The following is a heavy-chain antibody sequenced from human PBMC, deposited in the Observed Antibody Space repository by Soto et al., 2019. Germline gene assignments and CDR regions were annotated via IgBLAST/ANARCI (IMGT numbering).Heavy chain of an antibody. CDR3: ARGDSTDCSNGVCSFFYNHDMDV. V-gene: IGHV1-2*04. Sequence: ASVKVSCKASGYTFTSYGISWVRQAPGQGLERMGWINPNSGGTSTAQKFQGWVTMTTDTSISTASMELTRLTSDDTAIYYCARGDSTDCSNGVCSFFYNHDMDVWGQGTTVTVSS. J-gene: IGHJ6*02. CDR1: GYTFTSYG. CDR2: INPNSGGT. D-gene: IGHD2-8*01.